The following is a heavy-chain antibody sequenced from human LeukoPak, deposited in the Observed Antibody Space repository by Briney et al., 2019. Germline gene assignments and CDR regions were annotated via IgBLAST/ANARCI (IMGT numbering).Heavy chain of an antibody. J-gene: IGHJ3*02. V-gene: IGHV4-4*07. D-gene: IGHD6-13*01. CDR3: ATWIAAAGYYAFDI. Sequence: SETLSLTCTVSGGSISSYYWSWIRQPAGKGLEWIGRIYTSGSTNYNPSLKSRVTMSVDTSKNQFSLKLSSVTAADTAVYYCATWIAAAGYYAFDIWGQGTMATVSS. CDR1: GGSISSYY. CDR2: IYTSGST.